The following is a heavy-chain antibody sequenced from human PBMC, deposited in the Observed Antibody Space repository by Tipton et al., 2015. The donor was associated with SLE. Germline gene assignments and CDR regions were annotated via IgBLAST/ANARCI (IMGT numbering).Heavy chain of an antibody. J-gene: IGHJ3*02. V-gene: IGHV4-38-2*01. Sequence: TLSLTCSVSGYSISSGYYWGWIRQPPGKGLEWSGRIYHSGSTSYNPSLKSRVTISVDTSKNEFSLKLTSVTAADTAVYYCARLAQRRFSGDYPYGAFDIWGQGTMVTVSS. CDR2: IYHSGST. D-gene: IGHD1-26*01. CDR3: ARLAQRRFSGDYPYGAFDI. CDR1: GYSISSGYY.